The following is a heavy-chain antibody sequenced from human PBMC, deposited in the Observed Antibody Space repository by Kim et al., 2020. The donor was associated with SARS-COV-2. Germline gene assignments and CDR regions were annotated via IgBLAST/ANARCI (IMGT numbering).Heavy chain of an antibody. J-gene: IGHJ4*02. Sequence: GGSLRLSCAASGFTFSSYWMHWVRQAPGKGLVWVSRINSDGSSTSYADSVKGRFTISRDNAKNTLYLQMNSLRAEDTAVYYCAREGTHYSSGWLWWEERLPFDYWGQGTLVTVSS. CDR3: AREGTHYSSGWLWWEERLPFDY. CDR1: GFTFSSYW. CDR2: INSDGSST. V-gene: IGHV3-74*01. D-gene: IGHD6-19*01.